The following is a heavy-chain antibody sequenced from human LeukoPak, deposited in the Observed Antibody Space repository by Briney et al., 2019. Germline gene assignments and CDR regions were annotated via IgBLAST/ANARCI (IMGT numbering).Heavy chain of an antibody. CDR2: ISAYNGNT. J-gene: IGHJ6*03. CDR3: ARDARRPGDYYYYYMDV. V-gene: IGHV1-18*01. D-gene: IGHD5-24*01. Sequence: GASVKVSCKASGGTFSSYAISWVRQAPGQGLEWMGWISAYNGNTNYAQKLQGRVTMTTDTSTSTAYMELRSLRSDDTAVYYCARDARRPGDYYYYYMDVWGKGTTVTISS. CDR1: GGTFSSYA.